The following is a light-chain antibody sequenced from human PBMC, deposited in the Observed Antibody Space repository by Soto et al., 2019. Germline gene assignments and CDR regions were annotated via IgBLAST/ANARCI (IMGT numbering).Light chain of an antibody. V-gene: IGKV1-39*01. J-gene: IGKJ5*01. CDR2: AAS. Sequence: DIPMTQSPSSLSAFVGERVTITCRASQSVSRYLNWYQHKPGKAPKLLINAASNLRSGVPSRFSGSGSGTDFTLTIDGLQPEDFAVYYCQQSYITPPITFGQGTRLEIK. CDR3: QQSYITPPIT. CDR1: QSVSRY.